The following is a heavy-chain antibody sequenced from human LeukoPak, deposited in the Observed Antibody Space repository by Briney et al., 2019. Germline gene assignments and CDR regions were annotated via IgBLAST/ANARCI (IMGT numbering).Heavy chain of an antibody. Sequence: GGSLRLSCAASGFTVSGIYMSWVRQAPGKGLEWVSLIYSGGTTYYADSVKGRFTISRDNSKNMLYLQMNSLRAEDTAVYYCARGTGYLDEYFDYWGQGVLVTVSS. CDR2: IYSGGTT. J-gene: IGHJ4*02. CDR1: GFTVSGIY. D-gene: IGHD3/OR15-3a*01. CDR3: ARGTGYLDEYFDY. V-gene: IGHV3-53*01.